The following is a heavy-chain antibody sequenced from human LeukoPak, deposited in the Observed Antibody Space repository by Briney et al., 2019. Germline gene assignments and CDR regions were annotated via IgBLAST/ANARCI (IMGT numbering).Heavy chain of an antibody. J-gene: IGHJ4*02. CDR3: ARGGGGYSGPVGY. D-gene: IGHD5-12*01. CDR1: GFTVSSNY. V-gene: IGHV3-53*01. Sequence: GGSLRLSCAASGFTVSSNYMSWVRQAPGKGLEWVSVIYSGGTTHYADSVKGRFAISRDDSKNTLYLQMNSLTVEDTAVYYCARGGGGYSGPVGYWGQETLVTVSS. CDR2: IYSGGTT.